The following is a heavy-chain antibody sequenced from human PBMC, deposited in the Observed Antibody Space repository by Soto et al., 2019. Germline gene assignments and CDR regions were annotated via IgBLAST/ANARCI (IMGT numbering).Heavy chain of an antibody. CDR3: ARFSITMVRGVIRYAGHFDY. D-gene: IGHD3-10*01. J-gene: IGHJ4*02. CDR1: GGSFSGYY. CDR2: INHSGST. V-gene: IGHV4-34*01. Sequence: LSLTCAVYGGSFSGYYWSWIRQPPGKGLEWIGEINHSGSTNYNPSLKSRVTISVDTSKNQFSLKLSSVTAADTAVYYCARFSITMVRGVIRYAGHFDYWGQGTLVTVSS.